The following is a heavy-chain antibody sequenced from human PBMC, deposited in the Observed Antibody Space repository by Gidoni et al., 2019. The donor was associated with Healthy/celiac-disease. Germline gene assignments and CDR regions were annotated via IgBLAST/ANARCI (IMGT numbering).Heavy chain of an antibody. CDR3: ARGGSGSGWYVGYY. V-gene: IGHV3-11*06. CDR2: ISSSGSYT. Sequence: QVQLVESGGGLVKPVGSLRSPCAPSGFPFSDYYLSWIRQAPGKGLEWVSVISSSGSYTNYADSVKGRFTISSDNAKNSLYLQMNSLRAEDTAVYYCARGGSGSGWYVGYYWGQGTLVTVSS. D-gene: IGHD6-19*01. J-gene: IGHJ4*02. CDR1: GFPFSDYY.